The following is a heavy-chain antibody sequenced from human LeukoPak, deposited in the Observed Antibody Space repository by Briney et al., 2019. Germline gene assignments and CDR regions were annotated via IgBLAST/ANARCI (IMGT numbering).Heavy chain of an antibody. V-gene: IGHV1-58*01. D-gene: IGHD3-22*01. J-gene: IGHJ4*02. Sequence: SVKVSCKASGFTFTSSAVQWVRQARGQRLEWIGWIVVGSGNTNYAQKLQERVTITRDMSTSTAYMELSSLRSEDTAVYYCAASPDYYDSSGYSYYFDYWGQGTLVTVSS. CDR3: AASPDYYDSSGYSYYFDY. CDR1: GFTFTSSA. CDR2: IVVGSGNT.